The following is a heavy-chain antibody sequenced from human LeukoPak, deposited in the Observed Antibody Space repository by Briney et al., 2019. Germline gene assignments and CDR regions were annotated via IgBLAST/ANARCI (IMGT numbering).Heavy chain of an antibody. CDR1: GFTFSSYA. J-gene: IGHJ5*02. D-gene: IGHD1-20*01. Sequence: GGSLRLSCAASGFTFSSYAMSWVRQAPGKGLEWVSSIGGSGGTTYYADSVKGRFTISRDNSKNTLYLQMSSLRAEDTAVYYCARQITGTTRWFDPWGQGTLVTVSS. CDR2: IGGSGGTT. CDR3: ARQITGTTRWFDP. V-gene: IGHV3-23*01.